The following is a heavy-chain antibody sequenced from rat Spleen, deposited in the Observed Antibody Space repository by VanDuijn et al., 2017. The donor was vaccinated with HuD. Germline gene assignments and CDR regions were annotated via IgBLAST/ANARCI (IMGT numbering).Heavy chain of an antibody. Sequence: QVQLKESGPGLVQPSQTLSPTCTVSGFSLRNYGVIWVRQSPGKGLEWMGVIWGNGNTNYNSALKSRLSISRDTSKGQVLLNMTSLQTENTAMYCSVRDSAYDISYVYALFDNWGQGVMCTVSS. D-gene: IGHD1-2*01. J-gene: IGHJ2*01. CDR2: IWGNGNT. CDR3: VRDSAYDISYVYALFDN. V-gene: IGHV2-13*01. CDR1: GFSLRNYG.